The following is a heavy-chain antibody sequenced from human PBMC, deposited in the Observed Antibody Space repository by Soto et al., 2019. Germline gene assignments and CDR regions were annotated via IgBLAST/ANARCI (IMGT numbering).Heavy chain of an antibody. CDR3: ARWDVDTAMDYYYYGMDV. D-gene: IGHD5-18*01. J-gene: IGHJ6*02. Sequence: GGSLRLSCAASGFTFSSYSMNWVRQAPGKGLEWVSYISSSSSTIYYADSVEGRFTISRDNAKNSLYLQMNSLRDEDTAVYYCARWDVDTAMDYYYYGMDVWGQGTTVTVSS. CDR1: GFTFSSYS. V-gene: IGHV3-48*02. CDR2: ISSSSSTI.